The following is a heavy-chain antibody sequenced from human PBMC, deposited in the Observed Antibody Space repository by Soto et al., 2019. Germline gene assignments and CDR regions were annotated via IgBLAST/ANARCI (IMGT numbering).Heavy chain of an antibody. CDR1: GYTFISYA. J-gene: IGHJ3*02. V-gene: IGHV1-3*01. Sequence: GASVKVSCKASGYTFISYAMHWVRQAPGQRLEWMGWINVGNGNTKYSQKFQGRVTITRDTSASTAYMELGSLRSEDTAVYYCARDLNDSDYDYVWGSYRPDTFDIWGQGTMVTVSS. CDR2: INVGNGNT. CDR3: ARDLNDSDYDYVWGSYRPDTFDI. D-gene: IGHD3-16*02.